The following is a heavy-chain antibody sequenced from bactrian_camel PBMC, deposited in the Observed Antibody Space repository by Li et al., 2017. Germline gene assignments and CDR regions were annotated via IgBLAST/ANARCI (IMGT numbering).Heavy chain of an antibody. J-gene: IGHJ4*01. CDR1: GYTYSSAC. CDR2: IDADGET. V-gene: IGHV3S9*01. Sequence: QVQLVESGGGSVQAGGSPRLSCTASGYTYSSACMGWIRQVSGQEREGVASIDADGETSYADSVKGRFTVSRDNAKNSVYLQMNSLKLEDTAMYYCAADFGPYCSGPYLARRANFEGQGTQVTVS. D-gene: IGHD2*01.